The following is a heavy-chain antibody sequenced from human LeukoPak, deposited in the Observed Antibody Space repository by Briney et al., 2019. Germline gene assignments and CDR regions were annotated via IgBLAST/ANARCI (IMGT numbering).Heavy chain of an antibody. CDR3: TGQTTYDFWRMDY. V-gene: IGHV3-15*01. D-gene: IGHD3-3*01. CDR2: IKSKGGGETT. J-gene: IGHJ4*02. CDR1: GFSFTAAW. Sequence: PGESLRLSCAASGFSFTAAWMSWVRQAPGKGPEWVGRIKSKGGGETTDYAAPVKGRFTISRDDSKNTLYLQMNGLKTEDTAVYYGTGQTTYDFWRMDYWGLGTLVTVSS.